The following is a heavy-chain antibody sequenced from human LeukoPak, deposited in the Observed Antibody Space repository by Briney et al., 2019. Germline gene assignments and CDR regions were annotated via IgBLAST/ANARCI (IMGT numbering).Heavy chain of an antibody. Sequence: GGSLRLSCAASGFTVSSNYMSWVRQAPGKGLEWVSVIYSGGSTYYADSVKGRFTISRDNSKNTLYLQMNSLRAEDTAVYYCARLGYCSSTSCPTRGVFDYWGQGTLVTVSS. V-gene: IGHV3-66*01. J-gene: IGHJ4*02. D-gene: IGHD2-2*03. CDR3: ARLGYCSSTSCPTRGVFDY. CDR1: GFTVSSNY. CDR2: IYSGGST.